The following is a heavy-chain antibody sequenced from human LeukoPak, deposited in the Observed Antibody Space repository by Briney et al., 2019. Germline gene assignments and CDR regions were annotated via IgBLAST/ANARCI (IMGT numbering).Heavy chain of an antibody. CDR2: ISGSGGST. D-gene: IGHD3-10*01. J-gene: IGHJ5*01. V-gene: IGHV3-23*01. CDR3: ARVTGDGSGSYYRWFDS. Sequence: PGGSLRLSCSASGFTFSNYAMHWARQAPGKGLEWVSAISGSGGSTYYADSVKGRFTISRDNSKNTLYLQMNNLRAEDTAVYYCARVTGDGSGSYYRWFDSWGQGTLVTFSS. CDR1: GFTFSNYA.